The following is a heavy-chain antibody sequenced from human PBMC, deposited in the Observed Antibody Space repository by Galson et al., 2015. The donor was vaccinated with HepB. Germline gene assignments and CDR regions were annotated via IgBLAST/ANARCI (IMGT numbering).Heavy chain of an antibody. CDR3: VKCSSSWSDFQH. J-gene: IGHJ1*01. CDR2: IDPGGSQK. CDR1: GFTFSSYW. D-gene: IGHD6-13*01. Sequence: SLRLSCAASGFTFSSYWMTWVRQAPGKGLEWVAYIDPGGSQKHFVDSVKGRFTVSRDNAENSLYLQMNSLRAEDSAVYYCVKCSSSWSDFQHWGQGTLVTVSS. V-gene: IGHV3-7*01.